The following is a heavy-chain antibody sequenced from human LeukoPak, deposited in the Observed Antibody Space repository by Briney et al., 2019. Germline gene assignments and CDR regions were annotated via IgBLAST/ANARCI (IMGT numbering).Heavy chain of an antibody. Sequence: ASVKVSCKASGYTFTSYGICWVRQAPGQGLEWMGWISAYNGNTNYAQKLQGRVTMTTDTSTSTAYMELRSLRSDDTAVYYCARDPYDDGDSSGYPDYWGQGTLVTVSS. J-gene: IGHJ4*02. CDR1: GYTFTSYG. V-gene: IGHV1-18*01. CDR2: ISAYNGNT. D-gene: IGHD3-22*01. CDR3: ARDPYDDGDSSGYPDY.